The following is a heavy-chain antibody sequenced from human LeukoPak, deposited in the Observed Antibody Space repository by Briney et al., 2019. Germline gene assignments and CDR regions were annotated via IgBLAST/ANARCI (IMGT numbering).Heavy chain of an antibody. CDR1: GGSFSGYY. Sequence: SETLSLTCAVYGGSFSGYYWSWIRQPPGKGLEWIGEINHSGSTNYNPSLKSRVTISVDTSKNQFSLKLSSVTAADTAVYYCARDCGYYGSGSYSTGPNWFDPWGQGTLVTVSS. D-gene: IGHD3-10*01. J-gene: IGHJ5*02. V-gene: IGHV4-34*01. CDR3: ARDCGYYGSGSYSTGPNWFDP. CDR2: INHSGST.